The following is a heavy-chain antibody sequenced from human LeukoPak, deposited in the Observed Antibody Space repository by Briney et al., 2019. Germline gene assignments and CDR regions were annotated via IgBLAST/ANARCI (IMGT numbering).Heavy chain of an antibody. CDR3: APTTVTTRVSD. J-gene: IGHJ4*02. CDR1: GFTFSSYG. CDR2: ISYDGSNK. Sequence: GGSLRLSCAASGFTFSSYGMHWVRQAPGKGLEWVAVISYDGSNKYYADSVKGRFTISRDNSKNTLYLQMNSLRAEDTAVYYCAPTTVTTRVSDWGQGTLVTVSS. D-gene: IGHD4-17*01. V-gene: IGHV3-30*03.